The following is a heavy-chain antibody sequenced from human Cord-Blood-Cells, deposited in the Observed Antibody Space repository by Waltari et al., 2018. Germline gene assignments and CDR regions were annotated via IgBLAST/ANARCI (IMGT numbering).Heavy chain of an antibody. Sequence: QVQLQESGPGLVKPSQTLSLPCTVSGGSISSGGYYWSWIRQHPGKGLEGIGYIYYSGSTYYNPSLKRRVTISVDTSKNQFSLKLSSVTAADTAVYYCARDWDNKAFDIWGQGTMVTVSS. V-gene: IGHV4-31*03. CDR3: ARDWDNKAFDI. J-gene: IGHJ3*02. CDR2: IYYSGST. CDR1: GGSISSGGYY. D-gene: IGHD1-26*01.